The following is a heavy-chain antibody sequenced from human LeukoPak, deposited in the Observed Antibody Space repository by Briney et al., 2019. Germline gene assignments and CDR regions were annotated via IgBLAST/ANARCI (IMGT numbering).Heavy chain of an antibody. J-gene: IGHJ4*02. D-gene: IGHD4-23*01. Sequence: GGSLRLSCAASGFSFSTYWLSWVRQAPGKGLEWVAKIKPDGSEKYYVDSVKGRFTISRDNAKNSLYLQMNSLRAEDTAVYYCASRNSLFIWGQGTLVTVSS. V-gene: IGHV3-7*01. CDR2: IKPDGSEK. CDR3: ASRNSLFI. CDR1: GFSFSTYW.